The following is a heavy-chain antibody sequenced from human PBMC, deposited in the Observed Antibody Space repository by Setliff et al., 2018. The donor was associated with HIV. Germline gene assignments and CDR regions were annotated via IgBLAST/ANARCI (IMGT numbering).Heavy chain of an antibody. CDR1: GGTSSNYA. V-gene: IGHV1-69*05. J-gene: IGHJ4*02. CDR3: ARMQAYYNFWRSTYYFDY. Sequence: SVKVSCKASGGTSSNYAINWVRQAPGQGLEWMGGISPIFGTSNYAQKFQGRVTMTTDTSTTAVSMELTNLRSDDTAVYFCARMQAYYNFWRSTYYFDYWGQGTPVTVSS. CDR2: ISPIFGTS. D-gene: IGHD3-3*01.